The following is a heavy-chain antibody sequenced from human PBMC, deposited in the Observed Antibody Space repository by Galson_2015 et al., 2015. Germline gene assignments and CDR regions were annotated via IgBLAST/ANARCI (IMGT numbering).Heavy chain of an antibody. J-gene: IGHJ4*02. V-gene: IGHV1-24*01. CDR1: GYTLTELS. CDR2: FDPEDGET. Sequence: SVKVSCKVSGYTLTELSMHWVRQAPGKGLEWMGGFDPEDGETSYAQKFQGRVTMTEDTSTDTAYMELSSLRSEDTAVYYCATLTMVRGVIAQDYWGQGTLVTGSS. D-gene: IGHD3-10*01. CDR3: ATLTMVRGVIAQDY.